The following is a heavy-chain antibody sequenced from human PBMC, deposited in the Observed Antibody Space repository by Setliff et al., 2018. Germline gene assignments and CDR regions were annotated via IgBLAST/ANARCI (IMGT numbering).Heavy chain of an antibody. D-gene: IGHD3-3*01. Sequence: SETLSLTCAVYGGSFSSYYWNWIRQPPGKGLEWIGEIHHSGSTKYNPSLKSRVTISVDTSNNQFSLNLRSVTAADTAIYYCARHFRSSKVQFLEYLTDYYFDSWGQGTLVTVSS. J-gene: IGHJ4*02. CDR1: GGSFSSYY. CDR3: ARHFRSSKVQFLEYLTDYYFDS. CDR2: IHHSGST. V-gene: IGHV4-34*01.